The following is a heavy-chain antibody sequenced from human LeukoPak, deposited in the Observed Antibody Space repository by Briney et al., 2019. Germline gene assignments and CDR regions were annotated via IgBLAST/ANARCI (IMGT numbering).Heavy chain of an antibody. Sequence: GASVKVSCKTSGHSINTFGITWVRQAPGQGLEWIGWMSSDNVNTNYADKFQGRVTITRDTSRTTAYMELRSLRSDDTAVYFCANVAKGRYFFYYMDVWGAGTTVTVSS. J-gene: IGHJ6*03. CDR1: GHSINTFG. CDR2: MSSDNVNT. CDR3: ANVAKGRYFFYYMDV. D-gene: IGHD5-12*01. V-gene: IGHV1-18*01.